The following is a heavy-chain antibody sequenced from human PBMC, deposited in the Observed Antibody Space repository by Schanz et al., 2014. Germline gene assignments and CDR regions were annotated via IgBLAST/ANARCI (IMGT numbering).Heavy chain of an antibody. CDR2: MSYDGSIK. CDR3: AKDSTHIDIVLVPTAIDY. D-gene: IGHD2-2*01. J-gene: IGHJ4*02. V-gene: IGHV3-30*02. CDR1: GFTFSRYG. Sequence: VQLVESGGGLVQPGGSLRLSCAASGFTFSRYGMHLVRQAPGTGLEWVAAMSYDGSIKYYGDSVKGRFTISRDNSKNTLYLHMNTLRSEDTAVYYCAKDSTHIDIVLVPTAIDYWGQGTLVTVSS.